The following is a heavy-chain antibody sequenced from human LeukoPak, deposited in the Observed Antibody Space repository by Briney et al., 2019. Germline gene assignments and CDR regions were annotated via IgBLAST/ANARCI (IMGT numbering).Heavy chain of an antibody. Sequence: APVKVSCKASGYTFTSYGISWVRQAPGQGLEWMGWISAYNGNANYAQKLQGRVTMTTDTSTSTAYMELRSLRSDDTAVYYCAREHYDILTGYYKDAFDIWGQGTMVTVSS. CDR2: ISAYNGNA. CDR3: AREHYDILTGYYKDAFDI. D-gene: IGHD3-9*01. J-gene: IGHJ3*02. V-gene: IGHV1-18*01. CDR1: GYTFTSYG.